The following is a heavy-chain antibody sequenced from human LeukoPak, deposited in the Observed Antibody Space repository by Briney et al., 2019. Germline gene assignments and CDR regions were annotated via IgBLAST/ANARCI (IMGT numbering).Heavy chain of an antibody. D-gene: IGHD6-13*01. CDR2: ISSSSSYI. Sequence: PGGSLRPSCAAPGFTFSSYGMNWVRQAPGKGLEWVSSISSSSSYIYYADSVKGRFTISRDNAKNSLYLQMNSLRAEDTAVYYCARSFLSIAAAATDYWGQGTLVTVSS. J-gene: IGHJ4*02. CDR3: ARSFLSIAAAATDY. CDR1: GFTFSSYG. V-gene: IGHV3-21*01.